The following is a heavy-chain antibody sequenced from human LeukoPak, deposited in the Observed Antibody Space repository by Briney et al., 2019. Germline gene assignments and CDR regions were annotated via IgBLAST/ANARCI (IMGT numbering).Heavy chain of an antibody. CDR3: VREGVYIVGATTVAYYFDY. V-gene: IGHV4-4*07. CDR2: IYTSGST. CDR1: GGSISSYY. D-gene: IGHD1-26*01. Sequence: SETLSLTCTVSGGSISSYYWSWIRQPAGKGLEWIGRIYTSGSTNYNPSLKSRVTMSVDTSKNQFSLKLSSVTAADTAVYYCVREGVYIVGATTVAYYFDYWGQGTLVTVSS. J-gene: IGHJ4*02.